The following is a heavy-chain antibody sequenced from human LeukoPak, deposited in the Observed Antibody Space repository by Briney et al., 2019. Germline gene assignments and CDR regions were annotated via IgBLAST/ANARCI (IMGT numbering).Heavy chain of an antibody. CDR2: IIPILGIA. V-gene: IGHV1-69*04. CDR3: AREVGDVVVPAATLYYYYYGMDV. Sequence: SVKVSCKASGGTFSSYAISWVRQAPGQGLEWMGRIIPILGIANYAQKFQGRVTITADKSTSTAYMELSSLRSEDTAVYYCAREVGDVVVPAATLYYYYYGMDVWGQGTTVTVSS. J-gene: IGHJ6*02. D-gene: IGHD2-2*01. CDR1: GGTFSSYA.